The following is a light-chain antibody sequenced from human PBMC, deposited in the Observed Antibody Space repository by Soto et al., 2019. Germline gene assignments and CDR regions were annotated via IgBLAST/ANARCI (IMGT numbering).Light chain of an antibody. Sequence: QSVLPQPASVSGSPGQSITISCTGTSSDVGGYNYVSWCQQHPGKAPKLMIYDVSNRPSGVSNRFSGSKSGNTASLTISGPQAEDEADYYCSSYTSSSTQVFGTGTKVTVL. J-gene: IGLJ1*01. CDR2: DVS. V-gene: IGLV2-14*01. CDR1: SSDVGGYNY. CDR3: SSYTSSSTQV.